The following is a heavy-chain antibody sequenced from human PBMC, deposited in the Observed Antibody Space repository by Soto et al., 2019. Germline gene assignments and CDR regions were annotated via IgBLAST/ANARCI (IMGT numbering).Heavy chain of an antibody. D-gene: IGHD3-22*01. CDR1: GGTFSSYA. V-gene: IGHV1-69*13. Sequence: SVKVSCKASGGTFSSYAISWVRQAPGQGLEWMGGIIPIFGTANYAQKFQGRVTITADESTSTAYMELSSLRSEDTAVYYCARDLDYYDSSGYLGAFDIWGQGTMVTVSS. CDR3: ARDLDYYDSSGYLGAFDI. J-gene: IGHJ3*02. CDR2: IIPIFGTA.